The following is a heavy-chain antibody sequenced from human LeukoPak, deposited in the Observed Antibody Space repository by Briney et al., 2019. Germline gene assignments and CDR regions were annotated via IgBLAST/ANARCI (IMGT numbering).Heavy chain of an antibody. CDR3: ARSNYGILTGYYDFCY. V-gene: IGHV4-59*01. D-gene: IGHD3-9*01. CDR1: GGSISSYY. Sequence: SETMSLTCTVDGGSISSYYWSWIRQPPGKGLEWIGYIYYSGSTNYNPSLKSRVTISVDTSKNQFSLKLSSVTAADTAVYYCARSNYGILTGYYDFCYWGPGTLVTGSS. CDR2: IYYSGST. J-gene: IGHJ4*02.